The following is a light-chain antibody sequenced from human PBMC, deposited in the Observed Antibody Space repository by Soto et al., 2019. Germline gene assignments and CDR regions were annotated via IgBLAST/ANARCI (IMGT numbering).Light chain of an antibody. J-gene: IGLJ1*01. CDR1: SSDVGGYNY. CDR3: SSYTSSPYV. CDR2: DVS. Sequence: QSALTQPASVSGSPGQSITISCTGTSSDVGGYNYVSWYQQHPGKAPKLMIYDVSNRPSGVSNRFSGSKSGNTASLTISGLQAEDEADYYCSSYTSSPYVSGPGTKVTVL. V-gene: IGLV2-14*01.